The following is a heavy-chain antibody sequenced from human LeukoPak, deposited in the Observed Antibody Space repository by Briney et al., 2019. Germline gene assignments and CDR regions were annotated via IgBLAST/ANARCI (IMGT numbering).Heavy chain of an antibody. CDR1: GLTLNSYA. CDR2: TSGSGGST. D-gene: IGHD3-22*01. Sequence: GGSLSLSCAPSGLTLNSYAMSWVRQAPGKGREWVSATSGSGGSTYYADSVKGRFTISRDNSKNTLYLQMNSLRAEDTAVYYCAKSDYYDSSGYYKYYFDYWGQGTLVTVSS. J-gene: IGHJ4*02. CDR3: AKSDYYDSSGYYKYYFDY. V-gene: IGHV3-23*01.